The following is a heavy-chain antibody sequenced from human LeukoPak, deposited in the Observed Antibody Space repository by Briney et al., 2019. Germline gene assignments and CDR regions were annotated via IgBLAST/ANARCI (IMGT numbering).Heavy chain of an antibody. V-gene: IGHV4-30-4*01. CDR1: GGSISSGDYY. CDR2: IYYRGST. CDR3: ARASLRLYYFDY. D-gene: IGHD2-15*01. Sequence: SQTLSLTCTVSGGSISSGDYYWSWIRQPPGKGLEWIGYIYYRGSTYYNPSLKSRVTISVDTSKNQFSLKLSSVTAADTAVYYCARASLRLYYFDYWGQGTLVTVSS. J-gene: IGHJ4*02.